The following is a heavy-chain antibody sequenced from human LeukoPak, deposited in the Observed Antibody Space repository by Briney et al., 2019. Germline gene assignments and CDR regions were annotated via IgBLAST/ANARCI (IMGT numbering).Heavy chain of an antibody. CDR1: GFIFSNYA. CDR2: ISYDGSNK. D-gene: IGHD1-26*01. J-gene: IGHJ4*02. CDR3: ARGIVGATSPFDY. V-gene: IGHV3-30*04. Sequence: GGSLRLSCAASGFIFSNYAMHWVRQAPGKGLEWVALISYDGSNKYYADSVKGRFTISRDNSKNTLYLRMSSLRSDDTAVYYCARGIVGATSPFDYWGQGTLVTVSS.